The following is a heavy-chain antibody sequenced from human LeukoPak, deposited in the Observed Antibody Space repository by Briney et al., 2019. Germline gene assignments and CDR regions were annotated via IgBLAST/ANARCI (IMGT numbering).Heavy chain of an antibody. CDR2: IWYDGSNK. CDR3: AKDSYYDSSGYYR. CDR1: GFTFSSYG. D-gene: IGHD3-22*01. Sequence: PGGSLRLSCAASGFTFSSYGMHWVRQAQGKGLEWVAVIWYDGSNKYYADSVKGRFTISRDNSKNTLYLQMNSLRAEDTAVYYCAKDSYYDSSGYYRWGQGTLVTVSS. V-gene: IGHV3-33*06. J-gene: IGHJ4*02.